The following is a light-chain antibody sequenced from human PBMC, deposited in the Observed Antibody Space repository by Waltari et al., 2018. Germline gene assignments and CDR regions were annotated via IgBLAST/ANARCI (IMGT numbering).Light chain of an antibody. CDR3: QHFGSSRWT. CDR2: AAS. J-gene: IGKJ1*01. Sequence: EMVLTQSPGTLSLSPGERATLSCRASQTLTDHYLAWYQQKPGQPPRLLIYAASRRATGIPDRFSGSGSGTDFTLTITRLEPEDFAVFYCQHFGSSRWTFGQGTKVEIK. CDR1: QTLTDHY. V-gene: IGKV3-20*01.